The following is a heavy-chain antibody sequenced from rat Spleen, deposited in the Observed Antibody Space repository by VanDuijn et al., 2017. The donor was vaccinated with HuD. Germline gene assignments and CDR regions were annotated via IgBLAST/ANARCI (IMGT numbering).Heavy chain of an antibody. CDR3: ARPNYGGYSPYYFDY. D-gene: IGHD1-11*01. CDR1: GYSITSNY. Sequence: VQLMESGPGLVQPSETLSLTCSVTGYSITSNYWGWIRKFPGNKMEWIGHISYSGSTSYNPSLKSRIYITRDTSKNQFFLQLNSVTTEDTATYYCARPNYGGYSPYYFDYWGQGVMVTVSS. J-gene: IGHJ2*01. CDR2: ISYSGST. V-gene: IGHV3-1*01.